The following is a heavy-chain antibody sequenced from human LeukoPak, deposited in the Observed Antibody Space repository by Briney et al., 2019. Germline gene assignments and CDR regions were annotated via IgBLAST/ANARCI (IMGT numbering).Heavy chain of an antibody. CDR2: ISAYNGNT. V-gene: IGHV1-18*04. J-gene: IGHJ3*02. CDR3: ARDILGYDILTGYYFYAFDI. D-gene: IGHD3-9*01. CDR1: GYTFTGYY. Sequence: ASVKVSCKASGYTFTGYYMHWVRQAPGQGLEWMGWISAYNGNTNYAQKLQGRVTMTTDTSASTAYMELRSLRSDDTAVYYCARDILGYDILTGYYFYAFDIWGQGTMVTVSS.